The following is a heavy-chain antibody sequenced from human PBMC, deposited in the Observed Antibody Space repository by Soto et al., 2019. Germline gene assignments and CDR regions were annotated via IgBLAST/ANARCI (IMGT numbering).Heavy chain of an antibody. CDR2: ISGGSSLI. CDR1: GFTFSSYS. J-gene: IGHJ4*02. D-gene: IGHD5-12*01. Sequence: EVQLVESGGGLVQPGGSLRLSCAASGFTFSSYSLSWVRQTPGKGLEWVSHISGGSSLIYYADSVKGRFTLSRDTAENSLYLQMNSLRAEDTAVYYCATRSRGYSGYVKYWGQGTVVTVSS. V-gene: IGHV3-48*01. CDR3: ATRSRGYSGYVKY.